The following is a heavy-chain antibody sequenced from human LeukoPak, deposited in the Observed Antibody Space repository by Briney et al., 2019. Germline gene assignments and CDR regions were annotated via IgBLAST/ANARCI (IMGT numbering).Heavy chain of an antibody. CDR1: GDSVSSSSYY. Sequence: SETLSLTCTVSGDSVSSSSYYWGWIRQPPGKGLEWIGSIYYSGSTYYNPSLKSRVTISVDTSKNQFSLKLSSVTAADTAVYYCARRPFNYYDSQRRGAFDIWGQGTMVTVS. V-gene: IGHV4-39*01. CDR3: ARRPFNYYDSQRRGAFDI. CDR2: IYYSGST. D-gene: IGHD3-22*01. J-gene: IGHJ3*02.